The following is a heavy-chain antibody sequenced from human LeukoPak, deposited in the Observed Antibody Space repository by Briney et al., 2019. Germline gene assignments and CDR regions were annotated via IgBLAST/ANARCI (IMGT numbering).Heavy chain of an antibody. CDR1: GYSFTSYW. J-gene: IGHJ4*02. CDR2: IYPGDSDT. D-gene: IGHD3-22*01. V-gene: IGHV5-51*01. Sequence: GESLKISCKGSGYSFTSYWIGWVRQMPGKGLEWMGIIYPGDSDTRYSPSFQGQVTISADKSISTAYLQWSSLKASDTAMYCCARNTYYYDSSGYYSDYWGQGTLVTVSS. CDR3: ARNTYYYDSSGYYSDY.